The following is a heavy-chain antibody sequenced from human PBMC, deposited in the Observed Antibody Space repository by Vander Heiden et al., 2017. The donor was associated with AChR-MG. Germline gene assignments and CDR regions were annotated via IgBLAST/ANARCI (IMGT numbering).Heavy chain of an antibody. V-gene: IGHV1-2*02. Sequence: QVHLVQSGAEVKKPGASVKLSCKTSGYRFSDFYLHWVRQAPGQGLEWVAWINPSDGATRSAQSYAGRVSLTADTSITTAYMELSNLESDDTAVYYCAGGTNGTTGWFSPWGQGTLVSVSS. D-gene: IGHD1-1*01. CDR1: GYRFSDFY. CDR3: AGGTNGTTGWFSP. J-gene: IGHJ5*02. CDR2: INPSDGAT.